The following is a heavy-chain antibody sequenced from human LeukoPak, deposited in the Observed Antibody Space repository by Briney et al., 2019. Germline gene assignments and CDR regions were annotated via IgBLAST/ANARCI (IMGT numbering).Heavy chain of an antibody. V-gene: IGHV3-64*04. D-gene: IGHD1-26*01. CDR1: EFTFSSYA. Sequence: GGSLRHSCSASEFTFSSYAMHWVRQAPGKGLEYVSAISSNGGSTYYADSVKGRFTISRDNPKNTLYLQMNRLRAEDTALYYCAKPLRSAELYAGDDSWGQGTLVTVSS. CDR3: AKPLRSAELYAGDDS. CDR2: ISSNGGST. J-gene: IGHJ4*02.